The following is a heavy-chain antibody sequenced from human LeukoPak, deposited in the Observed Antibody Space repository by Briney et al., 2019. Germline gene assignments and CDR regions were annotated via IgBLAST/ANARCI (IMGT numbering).Heavy chain of an antibody. CDR1: GFTFSEYY. CDR2: ISSSGDIV. Sequence: GGSLRLSCAASGFTFSEYYMSWIRHAPGKGQEWVADISSSGDIVSYGESVQGRFTISRDNAKDSLSLQLNSLRADDTAVYYCAREIVAGTFDYWGQGTLVTVSS. CDR3: AREIVAGTFDY. D-gene: IGHD5-12*01. J-gene: IGHJ4*02. V-gene: IGHV3-11*01.